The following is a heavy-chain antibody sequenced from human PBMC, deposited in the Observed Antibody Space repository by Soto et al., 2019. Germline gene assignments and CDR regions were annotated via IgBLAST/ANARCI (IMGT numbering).Heavy chain of an antibody. V-gene: IGHV1-69*06. CDR1: GGTFSSYA. D-gene: IGHD3-22*01. CDR3: ARAKDYYDSSGYRPSFDY. CDR2: IIPIFGTA. J-gene: IGHJ4*02. Sequence: GASVKVSCKASGGTFSSYAISWVRQAPGQGLEWMGGIIPIFGTANYAQKFQGRVTITADKSTSTAYMELSSLRSEDTAVYYCARAKDYYDSSGYRPSFDYWGQGXLVTVYS.